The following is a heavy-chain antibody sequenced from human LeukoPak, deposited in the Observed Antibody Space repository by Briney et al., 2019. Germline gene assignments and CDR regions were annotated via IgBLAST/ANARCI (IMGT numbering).Heavy chain of an antibody. V-gene: IGHV3-23*01. CDR3: AKNHGYSYKIKEYNWFDP. CDR2: ISGSGGST. D-gene: IGHD5-18*01. Sequence: GGSLRLSCAASGFTFSSYWMHWVRQAPGKGLEWVSAISGSGGSTYYADSVKGRFTISRDNSKNTLYLQMNSLRAEDTAVYYCAKNHGYSYKIKEYNWFDPWGQGTLVTVSS. J-gene: IGHJ5*02. CDR1: GFTFSSYW.